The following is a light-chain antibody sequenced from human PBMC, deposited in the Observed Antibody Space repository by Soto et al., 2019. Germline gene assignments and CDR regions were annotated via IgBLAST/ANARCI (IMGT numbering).Light chain of an antibody. Sequence: QSALTQPASVSGSPGQSIAISCTGTSSGVGAYDYVSWYQQHPGEAPKVKIYDVSHRPSGVSDRFSGSKSGNTASLTISGLEADDEADYFCSSYAKSGSVVFGGGTKLTVL. CDR2: DVS. CDR1: SSGVGAYDY. CDR3: SSYAKSGSVV. J-gene: IGLJ2*01. V-gene: IGLV2-14*01.